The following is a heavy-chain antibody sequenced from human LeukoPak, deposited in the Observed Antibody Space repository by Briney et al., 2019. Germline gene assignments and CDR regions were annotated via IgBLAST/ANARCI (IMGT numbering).Heavy chain of an antibody. CDR1: GGTFSSYA. D-gene: IGHD6-19*01. Sequence: GASVKVSCKASGGTFSSYAISWVRQAPGQGLEWMGGFDPEDGETIYAQKFQGRVTMTEDTSTDTAYMELSSLRSEDTAVYYCATAFSGIAVADPFDYWGQGTLVTVSS. V-gene: IGHV1-24*01. CDR3: ATAFSGIAVADPFDY. J-gene: IGHJ4*02. CDR2: FDPEDGET.